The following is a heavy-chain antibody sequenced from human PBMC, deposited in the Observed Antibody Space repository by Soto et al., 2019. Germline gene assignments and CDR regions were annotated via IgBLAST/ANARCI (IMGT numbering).Heavy chain of an antibody. V-gene: IGHV1-46*01. Sequence: ASVKVSCKASGYTFTTHWMHWVRQAPGQGLEWMAVINPSSGYTTYAQKFQGRVNVTRDTSTNMVYMELSSLRSEDTAVYYCAKARYYDSTGYLYYFDYWGQGTLVTVSS. CDR3: AKARYYDSTGYLYYFDY. D-gene: IGHD3-22*01. CDR2: INPSSGYT. J-gene: IGHJ4*02. CDR1: GYTFTTHW.